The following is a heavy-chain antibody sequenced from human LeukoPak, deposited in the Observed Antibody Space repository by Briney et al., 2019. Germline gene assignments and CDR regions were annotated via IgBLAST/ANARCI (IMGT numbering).Heavy chain of an antibody. V-gene: IGHV3-23*01. Sequence: GGSLRLSCVASGFSFHIHGMTWVRQAPGKGLEWVSSVGGGNDTHYSDSVKGRFTGSRDDAKSTVYLQMNNLRVEDTAIYFCARDATPMNGTWDHFDSWGQGTLVTVSS. D-gene: IGHD1-14*01. CDR3: ARDATPMNGTWDHFDS. CDR1: GFSFHIHG. CDR2: VGGGNDT. J-gene: IGHJ4*02.